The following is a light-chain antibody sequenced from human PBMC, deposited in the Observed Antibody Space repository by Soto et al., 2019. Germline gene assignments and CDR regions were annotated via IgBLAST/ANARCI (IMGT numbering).Light chain of an antibody. CDR2: GAS. V-gene: IGKV3-15*01. Sequence: EIVMTQSPATLSVSXGERATPSCRASQSVSSNLAWYQQKPGQAPRLLIYGASTRATGIPARFSGSGSGTEFTLTISSLQSEDFAVYYCQQYNNWPPWTFGQGTKVDIK. CDR3: QQYNNWPPWT. J-gene: IGKJ1*01. CDR1: QSVSSN.